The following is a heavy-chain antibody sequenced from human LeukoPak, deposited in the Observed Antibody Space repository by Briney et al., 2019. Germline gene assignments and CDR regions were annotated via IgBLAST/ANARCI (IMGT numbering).Heavy chain of an antibody. D-gene: IGHD2-15*01. J-gene: IGHJ6*02. Sequence: PGGPLRLSCAASGFTFSSYSMNWVRQAPGKGLEWVSYISSSSSIIYYADSVKGRFTISRDNAKNSLYLQLNSLRAEDTAVYYCARTPLYGMDVWGQGTTVTVSS. CDR1: GFTFSSYS. CDR2: ISSSSSII. V-gene: IGHV3-48*01. CDR3: ARTPLYGMDV.